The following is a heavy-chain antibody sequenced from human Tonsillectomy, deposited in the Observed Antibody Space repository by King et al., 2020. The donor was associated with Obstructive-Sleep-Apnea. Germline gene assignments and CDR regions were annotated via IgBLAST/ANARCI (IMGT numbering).Heavy chain of an antibody. J-gene: IGHJ6*02. CDR3: ARDRVVRGYYYYYGMDV. Sequence: VQLVESGGALVQPGGSLRLSCAASGFTFSSYWMHWVRQAPGKGLVWVSHINSDGSSTSYADSVKGRFTISRANAKNTLYLQMNRLRAEDTAVDFCARDRVVRGYYYYYGMDVWGQGTAVTVSS. CDR2: INSDGSST. V-gene: IGHV3-74*01. D-gene: IGHD3-10*01. CDR1: GFTFSSYW.